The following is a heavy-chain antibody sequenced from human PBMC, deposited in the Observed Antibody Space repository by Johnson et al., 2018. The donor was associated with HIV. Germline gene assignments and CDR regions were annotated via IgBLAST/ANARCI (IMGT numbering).Heavy chain of an antibody. D-gene: IGHD4-17*01. CDR1: GFTFNNAW. CDR3: TADRKYGEGGGGTKHAFDI. Sequence: VQLVESGGGLVKPGGSLRLSCAASGFTFNNAWLRWVRQAPGTGLAWVGRITSKSDGGTTDYAAPVKGRFTMSRVDSKSTLYLQKNSLKTEDTAVYYCTADRKYGEGGGGTKHAFDIWGQGTMVTVSS. V-gene: IGHV3-15*01. CDR2: ITSKSDGGTT. J-gene: IGHJ3*02.